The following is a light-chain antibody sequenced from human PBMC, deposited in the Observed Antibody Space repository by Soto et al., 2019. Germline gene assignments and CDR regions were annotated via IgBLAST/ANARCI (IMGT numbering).Light chain of an antibody. CDR3: SSYTSSSTLVV. V-gene: IGLV2-14*01. CDR2: DVS. Sequence: QSALTQPASVSGSPGQSITISCTGTSSDVGGYNDVSWYQQHPGKAPKLMIYDVSNRPSGVSNLFSGSKSGNTASLTISGLQAEDEADCYCSSYTSSSTLVVFGGGTKLTVL. J-gene: IGLJ2*01. CDR1: SSDVGGYND.